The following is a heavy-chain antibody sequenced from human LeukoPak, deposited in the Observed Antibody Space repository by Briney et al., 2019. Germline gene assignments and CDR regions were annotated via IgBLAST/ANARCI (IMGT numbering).Heavy chain of an antibody. V-gene: IGHV4-59*01. Sequence: SETLSLTCTVSGGSISSYYWSWIRQPPGKGLEWIGYIYYSGSTNYNPSLKSRVTISVDTSKNQFSLKLSSVTAADTAVYYCAGYNYYDSSVGFGAFDIWGQGTMVTVSS. D-gene: IGHD3-22*01. J-gene: IGHJ3*02. CDR1: GGSISSYY. CDR2: IYYSGST. CDR3: AGYNYYDSSVGFGAFDI.